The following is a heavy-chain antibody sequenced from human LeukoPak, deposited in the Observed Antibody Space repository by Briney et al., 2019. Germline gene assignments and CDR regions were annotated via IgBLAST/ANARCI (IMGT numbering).Heavy chain of an antibody. CDR1: GGSISSGDYY. V-gene: IGHV4-30-4*08. CDR3: ARDLRTNGVCYDAFDI. Sequence: PSETLSLTCTVSGGSISSGDYYWSWIRQPPGKGLEWIGYIYYSGSTYYNPSLKSRVTISVDTSKNQFSLKLSSVTAADTAVYYCARDLRTNGVCYDAFDIWGQGTMVNVSS. D-gene: IGHD2-8*01. CDR2: IYYSGST. J-gene: IGHJ3*02.